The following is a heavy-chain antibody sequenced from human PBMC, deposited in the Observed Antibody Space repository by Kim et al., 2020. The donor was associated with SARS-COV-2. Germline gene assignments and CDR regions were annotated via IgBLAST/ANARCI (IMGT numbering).Heavy chain of an antibody. CDR3: THDSPGLYGVDV. J-gene: IGHJ6*02. V-gene: IGHV2-5*02. CDR1: GFSLNTRGNG. CDR2: IYWDDGE. Sequence: SGPTLVNPTQTLTLTCTFSGFSLNTRGNGVAWVRQPPGKALEFLSLIYWDDGERYTPSLRSRLTITKITSKNQVVLTLTNVAPVDTATYYCTHDSPGLYGVDVWGQGTMVTVSS.